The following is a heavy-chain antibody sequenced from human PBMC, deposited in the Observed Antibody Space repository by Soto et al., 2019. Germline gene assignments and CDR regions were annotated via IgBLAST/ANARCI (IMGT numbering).Heavy chain of an antibody. CDR3: ARVDVYVTPSPQDV. Sequence: QVQLVQSGAEVKNPGASVKVSCKASGYTFTRYGIGWARQAPGQGLEWMGWINTYNGNTNYAQNVQGRVTLTTDTSTSTAYMELRSLTSNDTAIYYCARVDVYVTPSPQDVWGQGTTVIVSS. J-gene: IGHJ6*02. CDR1: GYTFTRYG. CDR2: INTYNGNT. D-gene: IGHD3-16*01. V-gene: IGHV1-18*01.